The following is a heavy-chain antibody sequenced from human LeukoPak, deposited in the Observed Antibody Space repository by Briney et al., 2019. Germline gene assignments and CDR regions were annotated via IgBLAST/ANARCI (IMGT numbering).Heavy chain of an antibody. CDR2: IYYTGNT. CDR1: GVSISSSNSY. Sequence: PSETLSLTCTVSGVSISSSNSYWGWIRQLPGKGLEWIGSIYYTGNTYYNASLKSRVTISIDTSKNQISLRLTSVTATDTAVYYCARQAGSGLFILPGGQGTLVTVSS. CDR3: ARQAGSGLFILP. D-gene: IGHD3/OR15-3a*01. V-gene: IGHV4-39*01. J-gene: IGHJ4*02.